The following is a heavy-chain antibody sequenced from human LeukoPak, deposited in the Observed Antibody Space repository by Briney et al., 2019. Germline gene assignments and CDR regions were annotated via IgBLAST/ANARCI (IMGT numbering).Heavy chain of an antibody. V-gene: IGHV3-21*01. CDR2: ISSSGSDI. CDR3: ARDFRGTYSFDC. J-gene: IGHJ4*02. Sequence: GSLRLSCAASGFTFSTYSMNWVRQAPGKGLEWVSSISSSGSDIYDADSLKGRFTVSRDNAKNSLYLQMNSLRAEDTAVYYCARDFRGTYSFDCWGQGTLVTVSS. CDR1: GFTFSTYS. D-gene: IGHD1-26*01.